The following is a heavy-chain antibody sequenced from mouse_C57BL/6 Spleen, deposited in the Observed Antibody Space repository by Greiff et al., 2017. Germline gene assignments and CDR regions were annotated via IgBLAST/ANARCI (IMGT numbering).Heavy chain of an antibody. CDR3: ARRGYYGSTAMDD. V-gene: IGHV1-9*01. CDR1: GYTFTGYW. Sequence: QVHVKQSGDELMKPGASVKLSCKATGYTFTGYWIEWVKQRPGHGLEWIGEILPGSGSTNYNEKFKGKATFTADTSSNTAYMQRSSLTTEDSAIDYCARRGYYGSTAMDDWGQGTSVTVSS. J-gene: IGHJ4*01. CDR2: ILPGSGST. D-gene: IGHD1-1*01.